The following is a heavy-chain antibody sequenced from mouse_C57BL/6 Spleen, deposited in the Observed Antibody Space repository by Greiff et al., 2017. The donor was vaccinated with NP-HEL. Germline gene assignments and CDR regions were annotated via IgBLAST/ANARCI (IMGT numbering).Heavy chain of an antibody. CDR1: GYTFTSYW. Sequence: QVQLKQPGTELVKPGASVKLSCKASGYTFTSYWMHWVKQRPGQGLEWIGNINPSNGGTNYNEKFKSKATLTVDKSSSTAYMQLSSLTSEDSAVYYCARERQWYYYAMDYWGQGTSVTVSS. J-gene: IGHJ4*01. V-gene: IGHV1-53*01. CDR3: ARERQWYYYAMDY. D-gene: IGHD1-3*01. CDR2: INPSNGGT.